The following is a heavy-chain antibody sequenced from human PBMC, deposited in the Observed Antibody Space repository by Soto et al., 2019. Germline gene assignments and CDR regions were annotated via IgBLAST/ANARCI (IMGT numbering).Heavy chain of an antibody. CDR2: IWYDGSNK. D-gene: IGHD6-19*01. CDR1: GFTFSSYG. Sequence: QVQLVESGGGVVQPGRSLRLSCAASGFTFSSYGMHWVRQAPGKGLEWVAVIWYDGSNKYYADSVKGRFTISRDNSKNTLYLQMNSLRAEDTAVYYCARDPGIAVAGKGPRYFDYWGQGTLVTVSS. CDR3: ARDPGIAVAGKGPRYFDY. V-gene: IGHV3-33*01. J-gene: IGHJ4*02.